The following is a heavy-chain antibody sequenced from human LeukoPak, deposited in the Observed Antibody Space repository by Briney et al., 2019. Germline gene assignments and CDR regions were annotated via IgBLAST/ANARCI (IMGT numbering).Heavy chain of an antibody. J-gene: IGHJ4*02. CDR3: AKDLGDWSASQIDY. CDR1: GGSINGSEW. Sequence: SGTLSLTCAVSGGSINGSEWWNWVRQAPGKGLEWIGEIYHSGSASYNPSLKSRVAISVDKSKNQFSLQLRSVTAADTAIYYCAKDLGDWSASQIDYWGQGTLVTVSS. V-gene: IGHV4-4*02. D-gene: IGHD3-16*01. CDR2: IYHSGSA.